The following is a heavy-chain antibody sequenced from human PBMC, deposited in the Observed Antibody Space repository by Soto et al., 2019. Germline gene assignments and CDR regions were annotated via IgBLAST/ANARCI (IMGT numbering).Heavy chain of an antibody. D-gene: IGHD2-2*01. CDR2: IIPIFGTA. CDR1: GGTFSSYA. CDR3: LSKLYQPHYYYYGMDV. Sequence: ASVKVSCKASGGTFSSYAISWVRQAPGQGLEWMGGIIPIFGTANYAQKFQGRVTITADKSTGTAYMELSSLRSEDTAVYYCLSKLYQPHYYYYGMDVWGQGTKVTFSS. J-gene: IGHJ6*02. V-gene: IGHV1-69*06.